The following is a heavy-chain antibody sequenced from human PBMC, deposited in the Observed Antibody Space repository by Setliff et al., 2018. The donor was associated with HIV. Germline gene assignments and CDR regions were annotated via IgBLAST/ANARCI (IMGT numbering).Heavy chain of an antibody. J-gene: IGHJ6*02. D-gene: IGHD2-15*01. V-gene: IGHV3-23*01. CDR2: ISGSGYST. CDR1: GFTFGSYA. Sequence: PGGSLRLSCAPSGFTFGSYAMSWVRQAPGKGLEWVSVISGSGYSTFYADSLKGRFTISRDNSKNTLYLQMNSLRAEDTAVYYCAKTLPTLYPPHDYYFAMDVWGQGTTVTVSS. CDR3: AKTLPTLYPPHDYYFAMDV.